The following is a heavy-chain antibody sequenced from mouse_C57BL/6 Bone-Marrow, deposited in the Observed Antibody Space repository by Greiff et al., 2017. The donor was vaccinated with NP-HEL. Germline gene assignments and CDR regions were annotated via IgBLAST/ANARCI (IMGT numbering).Heavy chain of an antibody. D-gene: IGHD1-1*01. V-gene: IGHV1-58*01. Sequence: VQLQQSGAELVRPGSSVKMSCKASGYTFTSYGINWVKQRPGQGLEWIGYIYIGNGYNEYNEKFKGQATLTSDTSYSTAYMQLSSLTSEDSAIYFGALNNGRSYWYVEDWGTGTTVTVSS. CDR2: IYIGNGYN. CDR3: ALNNGRSYWYVED. J-gene: IGHJ1*03. CDR1: GYTFTSYG.